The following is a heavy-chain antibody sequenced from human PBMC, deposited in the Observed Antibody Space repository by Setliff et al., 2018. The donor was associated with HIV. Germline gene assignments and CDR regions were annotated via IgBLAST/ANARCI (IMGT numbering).Heavy chain of an antibody. CDR3: AKEGSWSSSWHQMDV. CDR2: IHITGNT. D-gene: IGHD6-13*01. J-gene: IGHJ6*04. V-gene: IGHV4-61*09. Sequence: SETLSLTCSVSGGSINRGNYYWTWIRQSAGKGLEWIGHIHITGNTDYNPSLKSRVTISLDTVRNQFSLELTSVTATDTAVYYCAKEGSWSSSWHQMDVWGKGTTVTVSS. CDR1: GGSINRGNYY.